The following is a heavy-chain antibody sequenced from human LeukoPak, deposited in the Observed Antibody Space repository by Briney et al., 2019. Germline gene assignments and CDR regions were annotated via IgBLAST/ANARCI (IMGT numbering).Heavy chain of an antibody. D-gene: IGHD6-19*01. CDR3: ARPRIAVAGTGLDV. CDR1: GGSISSGSYY. CDR2: IYTSGST. V-gene: IGHV4-61*02. J-gene: IGHJ6*04. Sequence: SQTLSLTCTVSGGSISSGSYYWSWIRQPAGKGLEWIGRIYTSGSTNYNPSLKSRVTISVDTSKNQFSLKLSSVTAADTAVYYCARPRIAVAGTGLDVWGKGTTVTISS.